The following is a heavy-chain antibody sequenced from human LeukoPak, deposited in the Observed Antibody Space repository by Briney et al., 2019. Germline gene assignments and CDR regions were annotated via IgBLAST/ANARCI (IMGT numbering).Heavy chain of an antibody. V-gene: IGHV1-69*05. D-gene: IGHD1-26*01. Sequence: GASVKVSCKASGYTFTGYYMHWVRQAPGQGLEWMGRIIPIFGTANYAQKFQGRVTITTDESTSTAYMELSSLRSEDTAVYYCARDIVGATGLYYFDYWGQGTLVTVSS. CDR2: IIPIFGTA. CDR1: GYTFTGYY. J-gene: IGHJ4*02. CDR3: ARDIVGATGLYYFDY.